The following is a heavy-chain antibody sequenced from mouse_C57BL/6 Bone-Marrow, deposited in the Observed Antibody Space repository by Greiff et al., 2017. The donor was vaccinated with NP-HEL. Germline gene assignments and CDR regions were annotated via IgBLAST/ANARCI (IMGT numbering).Heavy chain of an antibody. CDR2: IDPENGDT. Sequence: VQLQQSGAELVRPGASVKLSCTASGFNIKDDYMHWVKQRPEQGLEWIGWIDPENGDTEYASKFQGKATITADTSSNTAYLQLSSLTSEDTAVSYCTAFSGGYAMDYWGQGTSVTVSS. J-gene: IGHJ4*01. CDR1: GFNIKDDY. CDR3: TAFSGGYAMDY. V-gene: IGHV14-4*01.